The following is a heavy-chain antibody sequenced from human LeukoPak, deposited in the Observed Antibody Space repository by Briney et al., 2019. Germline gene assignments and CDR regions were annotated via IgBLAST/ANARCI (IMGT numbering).Heavy chain of an antibody. D-gene: IGHD2-8*02. J-gene: IGHJ4*02. Sequence: ASVTVSCKASGYTFSNYYMHWVRQAPGQGLEWMGLINPTGTGTNYALKFRGRVTLTRDTSTTTVYMELSSLRSEDSAVYYCAREESGGYFDYWGQGTLVTVSS. CDR2: INPTGTGT. CDR3: AREESGGYFDY. V-gene: IGHV1-46*01. CDR1: GYTFSNYY.